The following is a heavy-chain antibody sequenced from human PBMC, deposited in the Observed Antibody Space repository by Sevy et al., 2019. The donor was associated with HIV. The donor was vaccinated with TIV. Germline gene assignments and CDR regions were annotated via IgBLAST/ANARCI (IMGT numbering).Heavy chain of an antibody. V-gene: IGHV3-74*01. J-gene: IGHJ6*02. Sequence: GGYLRLSCAASGFTFSSYWMHWVRQAPGKGLVWVSRINNDGSSTNYADSVKGRFTISRDNAKNTLYLQMNSLRAEDTAVYYCARERVDFWSGPVDYDFGMDVWGQGTTVTVSS. CDR3: ARERVDFWSGPVDYDFGMDV. CDR1: GFTFSSYW. D-gene: IGHD3-3*01. CDR2: INNDGSST.